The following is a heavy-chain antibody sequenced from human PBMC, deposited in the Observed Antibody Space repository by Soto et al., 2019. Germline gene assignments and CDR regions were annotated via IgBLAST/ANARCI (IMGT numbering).Heavy chain of an antibody. J-gene: IGHJ4*02. D-gene: IGHD7-27*01. CDR1: GFTFSIFA. V-gene: IGHV3-23*01. CDR3: AKEVSLGSTVDLGY. CDR2: ISGSGGST. Sequence: GGYLRLSCAASGFTFSIFAMSWVRQSPGKGLEWVSTISGSGGSTYYADAVKGQFTISRDNSMGTLYLQMKSLRVEDTAIYYCAKEVSLGSTVDLGYWGQGALVTVSS.